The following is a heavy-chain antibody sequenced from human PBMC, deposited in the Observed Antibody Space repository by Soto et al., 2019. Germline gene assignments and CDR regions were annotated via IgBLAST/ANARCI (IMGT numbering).Heavy chain of an antibody. CDR2: IYYSGST. V-gene: IGHV4-30-4*01. Sequence: SETLSLTCTVSGGSISSGDYYWSWIRQPPGKGLEWIGYIYYSGSTYYNPSLKSRVTISVDTSKNQFSLKLSSVTAADTAVYYCARSWSYTTASTYSSSWGGLWGANYYYYHGMDVWGQGTTVTVSS. D-gene: IGHD6-13*01. J-gene: IGHJ6*02. CDR1: GGSISSGDYY. CDR3: ARSWSYTTASTYSSSWGGLWGANYYYYHGMDV.